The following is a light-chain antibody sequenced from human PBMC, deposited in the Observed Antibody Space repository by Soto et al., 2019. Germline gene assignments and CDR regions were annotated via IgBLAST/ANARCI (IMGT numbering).Light chain of an antibody. CDR3: HHRGDWIT. CDR1: QSVSSSY. J-gene: IGKJ5*01. CDR2: GAS. V-gene: IGKV3D-20*02. Sequence: DIVMTQSRATLSVSPGERATLSCRASQSVSSSYLAWYQQKPGQAPRLLIYGASSRATGIPDRFSGSGSGTDFTLPISSLDPEYFAVDDCHHRGDWITFCQRTRLEIK.